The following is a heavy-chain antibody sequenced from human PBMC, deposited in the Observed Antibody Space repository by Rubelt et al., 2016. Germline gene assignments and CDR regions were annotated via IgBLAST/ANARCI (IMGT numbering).Heavy chain of an antibody. J-gene: IGHJ4*02. D-gene: IGHD3-16*01. CDR3: ASQGGGLGHVDY. CDR1: GGSISSYY. V-gene: IGHV4-59*08. Sequence: QVQLQESGPGLVKPSETLSLTCTVSGGSISSYYWSWIRQPPGKGLEWIGYIYYSGSTNYDPSLKMRVTIPVDTSKNQVSLKLGSVTAADTAVYYCASQGGGLGHVDYWGQGTLVTVSS. CDR2: IYYSGST.